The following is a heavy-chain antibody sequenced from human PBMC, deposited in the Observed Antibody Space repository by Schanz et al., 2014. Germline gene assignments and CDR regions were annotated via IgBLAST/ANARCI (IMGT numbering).Heavy chain of an antibody. D-gene: IGHD3-16*01. J-gene: IGHJ3*01. CDR3: ARDYEVDLSSPRHDAFDV. V-gene: IGHV3-30*03. CDR2: ISFDGRNT. Sequence: VQLLESGGGLVRPGGSLRLSCAASGFTFSSYTMNWVRQAPGKGLEWVGFISFDGRNTGYAHSVKGRFTISRDNSKNMVNLKKNSWRAEDPAVYYCARDYEVDLSSPRHDAFDVWGQGTVVTVSS. CDR1: GFTFSSYT.